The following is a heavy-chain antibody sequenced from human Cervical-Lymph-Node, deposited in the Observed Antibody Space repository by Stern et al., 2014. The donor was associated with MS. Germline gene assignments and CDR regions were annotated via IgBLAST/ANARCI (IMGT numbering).Heavy chain of an antibody. Sequence: VQLVESGGGLVKPGGSLRLSCVASGFTFSDYYMSWIRQAPGKGLERLSYVSSNGRTTHYADSVKGRFTISRDNSKKSLYLQVNSLRAEDTAVYYCARDNDYGDYAWGQGTLVTVSS. J-gene: IGHJ5*02. CDR2: VSSNGRTT. CDR3: ARDNDYGDYA. D-gene: IGHD4-17*01. V-gene: IGHV3-11*01. CDR1: GFTFSDYY.